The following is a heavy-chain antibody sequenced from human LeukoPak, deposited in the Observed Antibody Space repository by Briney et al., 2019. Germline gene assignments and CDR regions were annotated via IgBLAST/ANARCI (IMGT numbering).Heavy chain of an antibody. V-gene: IGHV4-59*01. CDR2: IYYSGST. CDR3: ARGNYYGSSGYYYAFDF. J-gene: IGHJ3*01. Sequence: SETLSLTCAVYSGSFSGYYWSWIRQPPGKGLEWIGYIYYSGSTNYNPSLKSRVTISVDTSKNQFSLKLSSVTAADTAVYYCARGNYYGSSGYYYAFDFWGQGTMVTVSS. CDR1: SGSFSGYY. D-gene: IGHD3-22*01.